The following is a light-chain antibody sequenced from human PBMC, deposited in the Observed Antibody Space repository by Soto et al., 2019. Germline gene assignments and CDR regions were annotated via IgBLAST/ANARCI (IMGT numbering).Light chain of an antibody. Sequence: DIQMTQSQSSLSASVGDRVTITCRASESIARHLNWYQQKPGKAPKLLIYAASSLQNGVPSRFRGGGSGTDLTLTISNLQPEDFATYYCQQSYSTLSITFGQGTRLEIK. CDR1: ESIARH. J-gene: IGKJ5*01. V-gene: IGKV1-39*01. CDR3: QQSYSTLSIT. CDR2: AAS.